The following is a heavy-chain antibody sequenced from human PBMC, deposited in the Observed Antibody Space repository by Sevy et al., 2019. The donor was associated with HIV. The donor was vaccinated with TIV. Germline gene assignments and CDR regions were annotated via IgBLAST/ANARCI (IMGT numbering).Heavy chain of an antibody. D-gene: IGHD3-22*01. J-gene: IGHJ4*02. V-gene: IGHV4-34*01. CDR2: INHSGST. CDR1: GGSFSGYY. CDR3: ARALWDYDSSGYYFDY. Sequence: SETLSLTCAVYGGSFSGYYWSWIRQPPGKGLEWIGEINHSGSTNYNPSLKSRVTISVDTSKNQFSLKLSSVTAADTAVYYCARALWDYDSSGYYFDYWGQGTLVTVS.